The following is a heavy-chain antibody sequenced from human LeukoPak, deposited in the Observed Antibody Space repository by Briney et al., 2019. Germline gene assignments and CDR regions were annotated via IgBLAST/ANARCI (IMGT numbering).Heavy chain of an antibody. V-gene: IGHV4-59*08. D-gene: IGHD2-8*01. CDR1: GGSISNYY. Sequence: SETLSLTCTVSGGSISNYYWSCIRQPPGKGLEWIGNIYYSGSTNYNPPLKSRVTMSVDTSKNQFSLKLSSVTAADTAVYYCASLPFCSHGLCYTHYYFDYWGQGTQVTVSS. J-gene: IGHJ4*02. CDR3: ASLPFCSHGLCYTHYYFDY. CDR2: IYYSGST.